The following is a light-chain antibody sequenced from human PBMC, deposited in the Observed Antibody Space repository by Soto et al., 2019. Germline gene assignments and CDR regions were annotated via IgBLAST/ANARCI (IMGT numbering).Light chain of an antibody. CDR1: QSISVW. CDR2: KAS. Sequence: DIQMTQSPSTLSASVGDRVTITCRASQSISVWLAWYQQKAGKAPNLLIYKASRLESGVPSRFSGSGSETDFTLTISGLQPGDSATYYCQQYNSYSPTFGQGTKVEVK. V-gene: IGKV1-5*03. J-gene: IGKJ1*01. CDR3: QQYNSYSPT.